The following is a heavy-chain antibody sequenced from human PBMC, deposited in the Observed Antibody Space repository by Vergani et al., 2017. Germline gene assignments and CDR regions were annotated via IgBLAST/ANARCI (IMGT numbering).Heavy chain of an antibody. V-gene: IGHV3-30*02. CDR3: ADLYGDDGFSPF. CDR2: IRYDGSNK. J-gene: IGHJ4*02. D-gene: IGHD2-21*01. CDR1: GFTFSSYG. Sequence: QVQLVESGGGVVQPGGSLRLSCAAPGFTFSSYGMHWVRQAPGKGLEWVAFIRYDGSNKYYADSVKGRFTISRDNSKNTVYLQINSLRAEDTAFYYCADLYGDDGFSPFWGQGTLVTVSS.